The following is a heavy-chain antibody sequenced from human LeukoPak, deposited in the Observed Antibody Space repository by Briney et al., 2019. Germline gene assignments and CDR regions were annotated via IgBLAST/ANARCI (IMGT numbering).Heavy chain of an antibody. J-gene: IGHJ4*02. CDR1: GFTFGDYA. CDR2: IRSKAYGGTT. CDR3: TSNYDFWSGYYKSIDY. Sequence: GRSLRLSCTASGFTFGDYAMSWVRQAPGKGLEWVGFIRSKAYGGTTEYAASVKGRLTISRDDSKSIAYLQMNSLKTEDTAVYYCTSNYDFWSGYYKSIDYWGQGTLVTVSS. D-gene: IGHD3-3*01. V-gene: IGHV3-49*04.